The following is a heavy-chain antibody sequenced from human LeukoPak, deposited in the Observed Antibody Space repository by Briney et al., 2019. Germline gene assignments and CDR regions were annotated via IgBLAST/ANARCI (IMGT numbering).Heavy chain of an antibody. CDR1: GYTFTSYD. J-gene: IGHJ6*02. D-gene: IGHD2-15*01. CDR3: ARFVLACSGGSCDYPYYYYGMDV. V-gene: IGHV1-8*01. CDR2: MNLNSGNT. Sequence: ASVKVSCTAYGYTFTSYDINLVRQATGQGLEWMGWMNLNSGNTGYAQKFQGRVTMTRNTSISTAYMELSSLRSEDTAVYYCARFVLACSGGSCDYPYYYYGMDVWGQGTTVTVSS.